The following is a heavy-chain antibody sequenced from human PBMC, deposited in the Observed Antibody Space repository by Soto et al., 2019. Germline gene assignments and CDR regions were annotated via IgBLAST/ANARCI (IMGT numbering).Heavy chain of an antibody. Sequence: ASVKVSCKASGYTFTSYDINWVRQATGQGLEWMGWMNPNSGNTGYAQKFQGRVTMTRNTSISTAYMELSSLRSEDTAVYYCAKRDSSGWQTIDYWGQGTLVTVSS. CDR1: GYTFTSYD. CDR2: MNPNSGNT. J-gene: IGHJ4*02. CDR3: AKRDSSGWQTIDY. D-gene: IGHD6-19*01. V-gene: IGHV1-8*01.